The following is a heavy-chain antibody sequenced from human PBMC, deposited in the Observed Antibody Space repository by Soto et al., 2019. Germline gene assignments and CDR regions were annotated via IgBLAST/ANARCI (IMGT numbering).Heavy chain of an antibody. D-gene: IGHD3-22*01. V-gene: IGHV3-30*19. CDR1: GFTFSSYG. J-gene: IGHJ4*02. CDR2: ISYDGSNK. CDR3: ARDYSKYYDSSGYYRSPAY. Sequence: GGSLRLSCAASGFTFSSYGMHWVRQAPGKGLEWVAGISYDGSNKDYADSVKGRFTISRDNSRNTLFLKMNSLRAEDTAVYYCARDYSKYYDSSGYYRSPAYWGQGTLVTVSS.